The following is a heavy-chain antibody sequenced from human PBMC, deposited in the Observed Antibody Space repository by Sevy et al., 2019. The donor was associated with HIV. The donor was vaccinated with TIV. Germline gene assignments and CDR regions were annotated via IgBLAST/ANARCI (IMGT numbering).Heavy chain of an antibody. D-gene: IGHD6-19*01. CDR2: IWYDGSNK. J-gene: IGHJ4*02. CDR1: GFTFSSYG. CDR3: ARVLGGGRQWLVFDY. V-gene: IGHV3-33*01. Sequence: GGSLRLSCAASGFTFSSYGMHWVRQAPGKGLEWVAVIWYDGSNKYYADSVKGRFTISRDNSKNTLYLQMNSLRAEDTAVYYCARVLGGGRQWLVFDYWGQGTLVTVSS.